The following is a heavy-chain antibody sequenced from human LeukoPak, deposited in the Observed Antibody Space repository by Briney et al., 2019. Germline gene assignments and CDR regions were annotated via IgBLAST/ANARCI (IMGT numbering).Heavy chain of an antibody. CDR2: IYYSGST. CDR3: ARQGTVTTLGGPFFDY. CDR1: GGSISSYY. Sequence: PSETLSLTCTVSGGSISSYYWSWIRQPPGKGLEWIGYIYYSGSTNYNPSLKSRVTISVDTSKNQFSLKLGSVTAADTAVYYCARQGTVTTLGGPFFDYWGQGTLVTVSS. J-gene: IGHJ4*02. D-gene: IGHD4-17*01. V-gene: IGHV4-59*08.